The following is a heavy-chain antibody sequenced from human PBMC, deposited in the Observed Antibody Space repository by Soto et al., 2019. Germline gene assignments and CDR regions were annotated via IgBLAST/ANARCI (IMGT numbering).Heavy chain of an antibody. Sequence: GGSLRLSCAASGFTFSSSAMSWVRQAPGKGLEWVSIISGSGVSTYYTDSVKGRFTISRDISKNTLFLQMNSLRAEDTAVYYCAKGAAAGRYYVDCWGQGTLVTVSS. V-gene: IGHV3-23*01. CDR2: ISGSGVST. CDR1: GFTFSSSA. CDR3: AKGAAAGRYYVDC. D-gene: IGHD6-13*01. J-gene: IGHJ4*02.